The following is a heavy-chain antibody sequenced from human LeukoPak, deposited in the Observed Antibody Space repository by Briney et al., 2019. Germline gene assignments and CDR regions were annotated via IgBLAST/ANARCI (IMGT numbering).Heavy chain of an antibody. J-gene: IGHJ3*02. CDR2: INHSGST. Sequence: SETLSLTCAVYGGSFSGYYWSWIRQPPGKGLEWIGEINHSGSTNYNPSLKSRVTISVDTSKNQFSLKLSSVAAADTAVYYCARGGEYCSSTSCYLTDDAFDIWGQGTMVTVSS. V-gene: IGHV4-34*01. CDR1: GGSFSGYY. CDR3: ARGGEYCSSTSCYLTDDAFDI. D-gene: IGHD2-2*01.